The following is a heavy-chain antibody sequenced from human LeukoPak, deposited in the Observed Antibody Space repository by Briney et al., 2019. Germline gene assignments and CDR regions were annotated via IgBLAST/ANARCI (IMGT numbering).Heavy chain of an antibody. Sequence: GGSLRLSCSASGFTFSSYAMLWVRQAPGKGLEYVSTISSNGGSTYYADSVKGRFTISRDNSKNTLYLQMSSLRAEDTAVYYCVKGGIVVLISAFDIWGQGPMVTVSS. J-gene: IGHJ3*02. V-gene: IGHV3-64D*06. CDR3: VKGGIVVLISAFDI. CDR2: ISSNGGST. D-gene: IGHD3-22*01. CDR1: GFTFSSYA.